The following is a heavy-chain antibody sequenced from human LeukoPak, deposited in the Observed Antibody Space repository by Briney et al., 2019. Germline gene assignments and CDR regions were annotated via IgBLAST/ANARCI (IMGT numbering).Heavy chain of an antibody. CDR1: GGTFSSYA. D-gene: IGHD3-3*01. CDR2: IIPIFGTA. CDR3: ARLFEWGVWPQYYYAMDV. V-gene: IGHV1-69*05. Sequence: SVKVSCKASGGTFSSYAISWVRQAPGQGLEWMGGIIPIFGTANYAQKFQGRVTITTDESTSTAYMELSSLRSEDTAVYYCARLFEWGVWPQYYYAMDVWGLGTAVTVSS. J-gene: IGHJ6*02.